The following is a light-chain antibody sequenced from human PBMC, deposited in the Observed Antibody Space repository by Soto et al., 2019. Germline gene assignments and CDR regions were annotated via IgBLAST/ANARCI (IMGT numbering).Light chain of an antibody. J-gene: IGKJ5*01. V-gene: IGKV3-15*01. CDR1: QNIISN. Sequence: TQSPSPLSASIGDRVTLSCRASQNIISNLAWYQQKPGQAPRLLIYGASTRATGIPARFSGSGSGTEFTLTISSLQSEDFAVYYCQQYNNWPITFGQGTRLEIK. CDR3: QQYNNWPIT. CDR2: GAS.